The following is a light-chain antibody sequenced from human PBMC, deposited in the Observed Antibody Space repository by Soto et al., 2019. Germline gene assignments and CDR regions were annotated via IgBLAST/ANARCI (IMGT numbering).Light chain of an antibody. Sequence: QPVLTQPPSVSGAPGQRVTISCIGSSSNIGAGYDVHWYQQLPGTAPKLLISGNSNRPSGVPDRFSGSKSGTSASLAITGLQAEDEADYYCQSYDSSLSGWVFGGGTKLTVL. J-gene: IGLJ3*02. V-gene: IGLV1-40*01. CDR2: GNS. CDR1: SSNIGAGYD. CDR3: QSYDSSLSGWV.